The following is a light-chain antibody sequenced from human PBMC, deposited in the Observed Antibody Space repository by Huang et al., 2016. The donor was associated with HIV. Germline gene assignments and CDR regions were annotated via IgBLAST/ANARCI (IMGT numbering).Light chain of an antibody. CDR1: QGIGNS. Sequence: DIQMTQSPSSLSASVGDRVTIPCRASQGIGNSLAWYQQKPEKAPRLLLYATSTLESGVPSRFSGSGSGTHYTLTINTLQPEDMASYYCQQYHSLPWTFGQGTKVEIK. J-gene: IGKJ1*01. CDR2: ATS. CDR3: QQYHSLPWT. V-gene: IGKV1-NL1*01.